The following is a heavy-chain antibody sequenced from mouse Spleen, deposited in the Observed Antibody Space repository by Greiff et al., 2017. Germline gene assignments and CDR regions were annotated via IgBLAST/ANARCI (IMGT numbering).Heavy chain of an antibody. V-gene: IGHV1-42*01. CDR2: INPSTGGT. J-gene: IGHJ2*01. CDR1: GYSFTGYY. Sequence: VQLQQSGPELVKPGASVKISCKASGYSFTGYYMNWVKQSPEKSLEWIGEINPSTGGTTYNQKFKAKATLTVDKSSSTAYMQLKSLTSEDSAVYYCARLGGYYFDYWGQGTTLTVSS. CDR3: ARLGGYYFDY. D-gene: IGHD1-1*02.